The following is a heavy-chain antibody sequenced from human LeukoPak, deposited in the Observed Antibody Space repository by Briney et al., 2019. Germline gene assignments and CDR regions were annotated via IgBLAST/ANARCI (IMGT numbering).Heavy chain of an antibody. CDR3: ATSKSTVTAFDY. J-gene: IGHJ4*02. Sequence: GGSLRLSCAASGFTFSSYSMNWVHQAPGKGLEWVSSISSSSSYIYYADSVKGRFTISRDNAKNSLYLQMNSLRAEDTAVYYCATSKSTVTAFDYWGQGTLVTVSS. V-gene: IGHV3-21*01. CDR2: ISSSSSYI. D-gene: IGHD4-17*01. CDR1: GFTFSSYS.